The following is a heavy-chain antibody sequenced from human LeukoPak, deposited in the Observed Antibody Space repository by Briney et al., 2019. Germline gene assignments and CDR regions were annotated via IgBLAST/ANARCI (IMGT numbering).Heavy chain of an antibody. CDR3: ARGGAYNSFDS. J-gene: IGHJ4*02. CDR2: INTDGSST. V-gene: IGHV3-74*01. CDR1: GFTFSSNW. Sequence: GSLRLSCAASGFTFSSNWMHWVRQAPGKGLVWVSHINTDGSSTNYADSVKGRFTISRDNAKNTLYVQMNSPRAEDTAVYYCARGGAYNSFDSWGQGTLVTVSS. D-gene: IGHD1-26*01.